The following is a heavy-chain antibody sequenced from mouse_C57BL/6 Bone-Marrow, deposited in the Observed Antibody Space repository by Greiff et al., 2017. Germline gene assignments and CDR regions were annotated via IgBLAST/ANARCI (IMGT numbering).Heavy chain of an antibody. Sequence: EVKLVESGGDLVKPGGSLKLSCAASGFTFSSYGMSWVRQTPDKRLEWVATISSGGSYTYYPDSVKGRFTISRDNAKNTLYLQMSSLKSEDTAMYYCARLQLGPWFAYWGQGTSVTVSS. CDR1: GFTFSSYG. V-gene: IGHV5-6*01. D-gene: IGHD4-1*02. J-gene: IGHJ4*01. CDR2: ISSGGSYT. CDR3: ARLQLGPWFAY.